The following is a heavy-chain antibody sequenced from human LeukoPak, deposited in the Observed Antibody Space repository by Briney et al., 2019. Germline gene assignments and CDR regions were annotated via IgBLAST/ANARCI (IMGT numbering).Heavy chain of an antibody. V-gene: IGHV4-59*01. CDR1: GGSISSFY. J-gene: IGHJ6*02. Sequence: SETLSLTCAVSGGSISSFYWSWVRQPPGKGLEWIGNIHYSGSANYNPSLRSRVTISVDTSKTQFSLRLTSVTAADTAVYYCAKDSEAVAGPYGMDVWGQGTTVTVSS. D-gene: IGHD6-19*01. CDR2: IHYSGSA. CDR3: AKDSEAVAGPYGMDV.